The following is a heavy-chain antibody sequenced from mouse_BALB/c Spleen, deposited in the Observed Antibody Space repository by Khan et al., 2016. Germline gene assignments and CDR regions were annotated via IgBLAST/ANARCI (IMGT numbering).Heavy chain of an antibody. J-gene: IGHJ4*01. V-gene: IGHV5-6-5*01. CDR1: GFTFITYA. CDR2: ISSGGTT. CDR3: SKEENAMDD. Sequence: EVELVESGGGLVKPGGSLKLSCAASGFTFITYAMSWVRQTPEKRLEWVASISSGGTTYYPDSMKGRFTISRDNARNILYRQMSSLRSEDTAMYYCSKEENAMDDWGQGTSVTVSA.